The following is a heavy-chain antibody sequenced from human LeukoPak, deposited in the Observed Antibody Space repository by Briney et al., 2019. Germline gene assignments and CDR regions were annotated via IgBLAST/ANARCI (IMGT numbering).Heavy chain of an antibody. CDR1: GGTFSSYA. CDR3: ARGFNYYDSSGYYSPRTLYYYYMDV. V-gene: IGHV1-69*05. D-gene: IGHD3-22*01. Sequence: SVKVSCRASGGTFSSYAIGWVRQAPGQGLEWMGGIIPIFGTANYAQKFQGRVTITTDESTSTAYMELSSLRSEDTAVYYCARGFNYYDSSGYYSPRTLYYYYMDVWGKGTTVTVSS. CDR2: IIPIFGTA. J-gene: IGHJ6*03.